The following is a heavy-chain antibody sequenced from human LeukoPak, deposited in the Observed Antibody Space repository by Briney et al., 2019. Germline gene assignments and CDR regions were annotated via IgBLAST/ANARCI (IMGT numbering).Heavy chain of an antibody. J-gene: IGHJ5*02. CDR1: GFTFSSYA. V-gene: IGHV3-23*01. CDR3: AKIPASDLVVNWFDP. Sequence: GGSLRLSCAASGFTFSSYALSWVRQAPGKGLEWVSTISGSGGSTYYADSVKGRFTISRDNSKNTLYLQMNSLRAEDTAVYYCAKIPASDLVVNWFDPWGQGTLVTVSS. CDR2: ISGSGGST. D-gene: IGHD2-21*01.